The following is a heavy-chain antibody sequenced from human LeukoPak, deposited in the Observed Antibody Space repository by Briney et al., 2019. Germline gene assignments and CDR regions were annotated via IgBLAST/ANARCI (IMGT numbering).Heavy chain of an antibody. J-gene: IGHJ4*02. CDR1: GYTFTSYY. V-gene: IGHV1-46*01. D-gene: IGHD1-26*01. CDR2: INPSGGST. CDR3: ARGSPHWVGATSPFAC. Sequence: PSVKVSCKASGYTFTSYYMHWVPQAPGQGLEWMGVINPSGGSTSYAQKFKGRVTMTRDTSTSTVYMELSSLSSDDTAVYYCARGSPHWVGATSPFACWGQGTLVTVSS.